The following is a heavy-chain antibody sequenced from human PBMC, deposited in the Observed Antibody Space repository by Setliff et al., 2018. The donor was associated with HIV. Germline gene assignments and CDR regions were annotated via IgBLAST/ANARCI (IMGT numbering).Heavy chain of an antibody. V-gene: IGHV4-4*09. CDR1: GGSINNYY. CDR3: ARTPSRGGFDY. J-gene: IGHJ4*02. D-gene: IGHD3-16*01. CDR2: IHSSGPS. Sequence: PSETLSLTCTVSGGSINNYYWSWIRQPPGKGLEWIGYIHSSGPSNYSPSLESRVSMSVDTSKSQFSLKLSSVTAADTAVYYCARTPSRGGFDYWGQGTLVTVSS.